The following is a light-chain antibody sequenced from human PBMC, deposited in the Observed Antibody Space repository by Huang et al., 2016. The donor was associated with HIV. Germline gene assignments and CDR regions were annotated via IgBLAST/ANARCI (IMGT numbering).Light chain of an antibody. V-gene: IGKV3-11*01. J-gene: IGKJ3*01. CDR3: QERYNWPLT. CDR1: QTISTF. CDR2: DAS. Sequence: EIVLTQSPATLSLSPGDRATLSCRANQTISTFLAWYQQKPGQTPRLLIYDASSRAAGIPVRFSGSGSVTDFTLTISSLEPEDFAVYYCQERYNWPLTFGPGTKVDVK.